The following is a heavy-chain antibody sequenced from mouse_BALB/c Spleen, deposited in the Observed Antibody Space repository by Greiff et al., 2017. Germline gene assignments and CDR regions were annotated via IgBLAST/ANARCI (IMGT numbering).Heavy chain of an antibody. CDR2: LYPGSGST. CDR3: TREGGYYGNY. D-gene: IGHD1-1*01. CDR1: GYTFTSYW. V-gene: IGHV1S22*01. Sequence: LQQPGSELVRPGASVKLSCKASGYTFTSYWMHWVKQRPGQGLEWIGNLYPGSGSTNYDEKFKSKATLTVDTSSSTAYMQLSSLTSEDSAVYYCTREGGYYGNYWGQGTTLTVSS. J-gene: IGHJ2*01.